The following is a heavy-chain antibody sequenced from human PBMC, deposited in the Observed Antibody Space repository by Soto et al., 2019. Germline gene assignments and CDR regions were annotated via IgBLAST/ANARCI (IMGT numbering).Heavy chain of an antibody. CDR3: ASEYSGPLGGVTRLDP. Sequence: PGGSLRLACAASGFTFSSYSMNWVRQAPGKGLEWVSYISSSGSTIYYADSVKGRFTISRDNAKNSLYLQMNSLRAEDTAVYYCASEYSGPLGGVTRLDPCGPGTLFTVSS. CDR2: ISSSGSTI. J-gene: IGHJ5*02. V-gene: IGHV3-48*04. CDR1: GFTFSSYS. D-gene: IGHD3-16*01.